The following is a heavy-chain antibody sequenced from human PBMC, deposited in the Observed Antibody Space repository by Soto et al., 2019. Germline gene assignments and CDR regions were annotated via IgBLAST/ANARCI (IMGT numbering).Heavy chain of an antibody. CDR2: IIPILGIA. Sequence: QVQLVQSGAEVKKPGSSVKVSCKASGGTFSSYTISWVRQAPGQGLEWMGRIIPILGIANYAQKFQGRVTSTADKSTSTAYMELSSLRSEDTAVYYCARPPSSSKYGMDVWGQGTTVTVSS. V-gene: IGHV1-69*02. D-gene: IGHD6-13*01. J-gene: IGHJ6*02. CDR3: ARPPSSSKYGMDV. CDR1: GGTFSSYT.